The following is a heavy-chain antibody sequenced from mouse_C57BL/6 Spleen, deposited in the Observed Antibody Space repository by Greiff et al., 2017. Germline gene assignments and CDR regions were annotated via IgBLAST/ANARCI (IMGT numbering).Heavy chain of an antibody. V-gene: IGHV1-15*01. CDR1: GYTFTDYE. D-gene: IGHD3-2*02. CDR2: IDPETGGT. Sequence: VQRVESGAELVRPGASVTLSCKASGYTFTDYEMHWVKQTPVHGLEWIGAIDPETGGTAYNQKFKGKAILTADKSSSTAYMELRSLTSEDSAVYYCTRSEGTAQATNMDDWGQGTSVTVSA. J-gene: IGHJ4*01. CDR3: TRSEGTAQATNMDD.